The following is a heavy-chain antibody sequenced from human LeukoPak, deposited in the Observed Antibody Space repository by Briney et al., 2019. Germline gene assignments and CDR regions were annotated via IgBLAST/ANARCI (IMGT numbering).Heavy chain of an antibody. CDR1: GGTFSSYA. CDR2: IIPIFGTA. CDR3: ARDLGITIFGAYYYYMDV. Sequence: GASVKVSCKASGGTFSSYAISWVRQAPGQGLEWMGGIIPIFGTANYAQKFQGRVTITADKSTSTAYMELSSLRSEDTAVYYCARDLGITIFGAYYYYMDVWGKGTTVTVSS. D-gene: IGHD3-3*01. J-gene: IGHJ6*03. V-gene: IGHV1-69*06.